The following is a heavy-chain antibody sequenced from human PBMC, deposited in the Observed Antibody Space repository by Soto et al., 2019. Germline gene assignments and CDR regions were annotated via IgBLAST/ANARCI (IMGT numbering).Heavy chain of an antibody. Sequence: QVQLVESGGGVVQPGKSLRLSCAASGFAFSSYPMHWVRQAPGKGLEWVAVISDDGRHKYYADSVQGRFTISRDNSESTLYLQVDSLRAEDTALYYCATSLVMATTSYYYAIDVWGQGTMVTVSS. V-gene: IGHV3-30*04. D-gene: IGHD2-21*01. CDR1: GFAFSSYP. CDR2: ISDDGRHK. J-gene: IGHJ6*02. CDR3: ATSLVMATTSYYYAIDV.